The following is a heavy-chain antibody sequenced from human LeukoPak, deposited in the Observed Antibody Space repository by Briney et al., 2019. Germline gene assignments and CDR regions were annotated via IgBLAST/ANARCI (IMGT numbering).Heavy chain of an antibody. J-gene: IGHJ3*02. V-gene: IGHV1-46*01. CDR1: GYTFTSYY. D-gene: IGHD2-2*01. CDR3: ARHYCSSTSCYPGDAFDI. Sequence: ASVKVSSKAYGYTFTSYYMDWVRQPPGQGLEWMGIIDPSGGSTSYAQKFQGRVTMTRDTSTSTVYMELSSLRSEDTAVYYCARHYCSSTSCYPGDAFDILGQGTMVTVSS. CDR2: IDPSGGST.